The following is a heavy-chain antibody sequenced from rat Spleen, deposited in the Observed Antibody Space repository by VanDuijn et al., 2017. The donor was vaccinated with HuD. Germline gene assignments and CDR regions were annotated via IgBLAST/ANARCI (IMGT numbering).Heavy chain of an antibody. V-gene: IGHV5-29*01. Sequence: EVQLVESDGGLVQPGRSLELSCAASGFIFSDFYMAWVRQAPTKGLEWVATVSYDGSSTYYRDSVKGRFTISRDNEKSTLYLQMNSLRSEDTATYYCTREDSYNNYFDYWGQGVMVTVSS. CDR3: TREDSYNNYFDY. CDR1: GFIFSDFY. J-gene: IGHJ2*01. D-gene: IGHD1-10*01. CDR2: VSYDGSST.